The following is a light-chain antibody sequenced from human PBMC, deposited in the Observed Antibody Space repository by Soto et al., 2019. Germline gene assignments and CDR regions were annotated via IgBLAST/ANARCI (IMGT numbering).Light chain of an antibody. CDR2: GAS. V-gene: IGKV3-20*01. Sequence: EIVLTQSPGTLSLYPGERATLSCRASQSVSNNSLALYQQKPGQTPRLLIYGASSRATGIPDRFSGSRSGPDFTLTISRLEPEDFAVYYCQQYDTSPLTFGGGTKVEIK. J-gene: IGKJ4*01. CDR3: QQYDTSPLT. CDR1: QSVSNNS.